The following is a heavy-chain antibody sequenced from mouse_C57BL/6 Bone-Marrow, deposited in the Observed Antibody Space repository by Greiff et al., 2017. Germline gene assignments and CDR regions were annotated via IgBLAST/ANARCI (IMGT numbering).Heavy chain of an antibody. D-gene: IGHD2-3*01. CDR3: SSFDGNYFDF. V-gene: IGHV14-4*01. CDR2: FDPEIGDT. CDR1: GFNIKDDY. Sequence: LVESGAELVRPGASVKLSCTASGFNIKDDYIHWVKQRPEQGLEWIGWFDPEIGDTEYASKFQGKAPITSDTSSNTAYLQLSSLTSEDTAVYYCSSFDGNYFDFWGQGTPLTVAS. J-gene: IGHJ2*01.